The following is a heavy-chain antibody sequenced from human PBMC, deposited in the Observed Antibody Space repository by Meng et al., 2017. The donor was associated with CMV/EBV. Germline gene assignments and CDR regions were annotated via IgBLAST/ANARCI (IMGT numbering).Heavy chain of an antibody. V-gene: IGHV5-51*01. J-gene: IGHJ6*02. CDR2: IYPGDSDI. Sequence: GGSLRLSCKGSGYSFPTYWIGWVRQMPEKGLEWIGIIYPGDSDIRYSPSFQGQVTISADKSITTAYLQWSRLKASDTAIYYCARHTSGSGGLDVWGQGTRVTVSS. D-gene: IGHD3-10*01. CDR1: GYSFPTYW. CDR3: ARHTSGSGGLDV.